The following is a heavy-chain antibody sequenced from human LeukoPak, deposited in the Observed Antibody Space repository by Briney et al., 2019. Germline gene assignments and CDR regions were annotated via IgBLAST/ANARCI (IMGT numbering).Heavy chain of an antibody. Sequence: GSSVNVSCKASGGTFSSYTISWVRQAPGQRLEWMGRIIPILGIANYAQKSPGRVTITAHKSTSAAYMELSSLRSEDTAVYYCASGYCSSTSCYLYYMDVWGKGTTVTVSS. D-gene: IGHD2-2*03. CDR3: ASGYCSSTSCYLYYMDV. V-gene: IGHV1-69*02. J-gene: IGHJ6*03. CDR1: GGTFSSYT. CDR2: IIPILGIA.